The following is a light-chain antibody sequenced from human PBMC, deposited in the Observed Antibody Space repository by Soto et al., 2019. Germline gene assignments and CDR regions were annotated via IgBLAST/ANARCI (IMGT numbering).Light chain of an antibody. V-gene: IGLV1-40*01. CDR3: QSYDSSLSGWV. CDR2: GNS. J-gene: IGLJ3*02. CDR1: SANIGAGYD. Sequence: QSVLTQPPSVSGAPGQRVTISCTGSSANIGAGYDVHWYQQLPGPAPKLLIYGNSNRPSGVPDRFSGSKSGTSASLAITGLQAEDEADYYCQSYDSSLSGWVFGGGTKETVL.